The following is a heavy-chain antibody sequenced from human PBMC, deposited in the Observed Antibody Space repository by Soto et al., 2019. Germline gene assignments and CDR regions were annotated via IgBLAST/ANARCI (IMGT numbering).Heavy chain of an antibody. J-gene: IGHJ4*02. CDR3: AKDWGRYCSGRTCYLFDY. CDR2: ISYDGTNK. V-gene: IGHV3-30*18. CDR1: GFTFSSYV. Sequence: QVQLVESGGGMVQPGRSLRLSCAASGFTFSSYVMHWVRQAPGKGLEWVAVISYDGTNKYYSDSVKGRFTISRDNSKNTLDLQMNSLRAEDTAVYYCAKDWGRYCSGRTCYLFDYWGQGTLVTVSS. D-gene: IGHD2-15*01.